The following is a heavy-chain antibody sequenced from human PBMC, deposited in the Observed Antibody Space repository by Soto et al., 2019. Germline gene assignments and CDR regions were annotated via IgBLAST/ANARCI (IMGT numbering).Heavy chain of an antibody. CDR1: GGSISSYY. V-gene: IGHV4-59*01. CDR2: IYYSGST. Sequence: QVQLQESGPGLVKPSETLSLTCTVSGGSISSYYWIWIRQPPGKGLEWIGYIYYSGSTNYNPSLKSRVTISVDTSKNQFSLKLSSVTAADTAVYYCARDGYYYDSSGYYPDWGQGTRVTVSS. D-gene: IGHD3-22*01. J-gene: IGHJ4*02. CDR3: ARDGYYYDSSGYYPD.